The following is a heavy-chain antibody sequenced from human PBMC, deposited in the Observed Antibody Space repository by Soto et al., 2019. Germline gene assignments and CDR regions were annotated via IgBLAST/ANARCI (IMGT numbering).Heavy chain of an antibody. CDR3: AKDRQYYYDSSGYEYYYYYGMDV. CDR1: GFTFSSYG. CDR2: ISYDGSNK. J-gene: IGHJ6*02. V-gene: IGHV3-30*18. D-gene: IGHD3-22*01. Sequence: GGSLRLSCAASGFTFSSYGMHWVRQAPGKGLEWVAVISYDGSNKYYADSVKGRFTISRDNSKNTLYLQMNSLRAEDTAGYYCAKDRQYYYDSSGYEYYYYYGMDVWGQGTTVTVSS.